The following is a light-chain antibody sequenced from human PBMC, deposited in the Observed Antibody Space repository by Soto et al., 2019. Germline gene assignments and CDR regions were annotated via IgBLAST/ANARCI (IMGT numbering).Light chain of an antibody. Sequence: EIVLTQSPATLSLSPGERATLSCRASQSVSSYLAWYQQKPGQAPRLLIYDASNRATGIPARFSGSGSGTDFTLTISSLEPEDFAVYYCQQRSNWPPITLGGGTKVDIK. V-gene: IGKV3-11*01. CDR2: DAS. J-gene: IGKJ4*01. CDR1: QSVSSY. CDR3: QQRSNWPPIT.